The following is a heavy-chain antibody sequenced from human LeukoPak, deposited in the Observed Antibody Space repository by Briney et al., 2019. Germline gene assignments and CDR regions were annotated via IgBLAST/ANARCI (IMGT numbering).Heavy chain of an antibody. CDR1: GFGVSVYY. Sequence: PGGSLRLSCAVSGFGVSVYYMTWVRQAPGKGLQWVSVIFSGGDTYYADSVKGRFTISRDNAKDTLYLQMNSLRAEDTAVYYCARELSGSRSRHFDYWGQGTLVTVSS. D-gene: IGHD2-15*01. V-gene: IGHV3-53*01. CDR2: IFSGGDT. CDR3: ARELSGSRSRHFDY. J-gene: IGHJ4*02.